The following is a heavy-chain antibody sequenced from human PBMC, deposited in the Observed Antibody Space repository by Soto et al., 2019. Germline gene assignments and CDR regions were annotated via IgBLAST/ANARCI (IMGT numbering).Heavy chain of an antibody. D-gene: IGHD3-22*01. CDR1: GFTFSSYA. CDR2: ISYDGSNK. J-gene: IGHJ3*02. CDR3: ARERSSSSGYNDAFDI. V-gene: IGHV3-30-3*01. Sequence: QVQLVESGGGVVQPGRSLRLSCAASGFTFSSYAMHWVRQAPGKGLEWVAVISYDGSNKYYADSVQGRFTISRDNSKNTLYLRMNSLRAEDTAVYYCARERSSSSGYNDAFDIWGQGTMVVVSS.